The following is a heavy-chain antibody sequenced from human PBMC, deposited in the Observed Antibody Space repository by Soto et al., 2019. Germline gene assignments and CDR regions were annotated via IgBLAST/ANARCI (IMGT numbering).Heavy chain of an antibody. J-gene: IGHJ5*02. V-gene: IGHV4-59*01. D-gene: IGHD3-3*01. CDR3: ARDRGITIFGVVKGWFDP. CDR2: IYYSGNT. CDR1: GDSIDRYY. Sequence: SETLSLTCSVSGDSIDRYYWTWIRQPPGKGLEWIGYIYYSGNTNYSPSLKSRVTISVDTSKNQFSLKLSTVTAADTAVYYCARDRGITIFGVVKGWFDPWGQGTLVTVSS.